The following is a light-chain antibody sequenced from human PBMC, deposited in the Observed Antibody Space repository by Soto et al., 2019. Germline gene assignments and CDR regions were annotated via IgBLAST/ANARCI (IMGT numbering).Light chain of an antibody. V-gene: IGLV1-40*01. CDR3: QSYDISLHNYA. J-gene: IGLJ1*01. CDR1: TSNIGAPYD. Sequence: SVLTQPPSVSGAPGQRVSISCTGSTSNIGAPYDVHWYQHLPGTAPKLLIYGDNNRPSGVPDRFSGSKSGTSASLAITRLQAEDEADYYCQSYDISLHNYALGNGTKVTVL. CDR2: GDN.